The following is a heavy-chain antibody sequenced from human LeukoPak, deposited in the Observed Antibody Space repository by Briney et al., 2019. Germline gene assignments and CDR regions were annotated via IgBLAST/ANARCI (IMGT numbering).Heavy chain of an antibody. CDR3: AKLQSVVIPAAMLGFDY. CDR1: GYTVTELS. J-gene: IGHJ4*02. D-gene: IGHD2-2*01. Sequence: GASVKVSCKVSGYTVTELSMHWVRQAPGKGLEWVSGISASGANRYYADSVKGRFTISRDNSRDTLSVQINSLRAEDTAVYYCAKLQSVVIPAAMLGFDYWGQGILVTVSS. CDR2: ISASGANR. V-gene: IGHV3-23*01.